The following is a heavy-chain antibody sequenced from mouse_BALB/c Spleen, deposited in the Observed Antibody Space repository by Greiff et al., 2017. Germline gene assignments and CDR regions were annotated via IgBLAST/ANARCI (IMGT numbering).Heavy chain of an antibody. CDR1: GFSLTSYG. CDR2: IWAGGST. D-gene: IGHD1-2*01. J-gene: IGHJ3*01. CDR3: ARVLTLATSLFAY. Sequence: QVQLKQSGPGLVAPSQSLSITCTVSGFSLTSYGVHWVRQPPGKGLEWLGVIWAGGSTNYNSALMSRLSISKDNSKSQVFLKMNSLQTDDTAMYYCARVLTLATSLFAYWGQGTLVTVSA. V-gene: IGHV2-9*02.